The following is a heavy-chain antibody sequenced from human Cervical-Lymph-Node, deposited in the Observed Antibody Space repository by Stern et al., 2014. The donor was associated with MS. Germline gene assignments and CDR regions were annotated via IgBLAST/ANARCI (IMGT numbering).Heavy chain of an antibody. D-gene: IGHD3-3*01. Sequence: MQLVQSGGGLVQPGGSLRLSCAASGFTFSSYDMHWVRQAPGKGLEWVSGIGSAGDTYYPGYVKGRFTISRENGKNSLYLQMNSLRAGDTAVYYCARLRFLQWSDWFFDLWGRGTLVTVSS. V-gene: IGHV3-13*01. CDR1: GFTFSSYD. CDR3: ARLRFLQWSDWFFDL. J-gene: IGHJ2*01. CDR2: IGSAGDT.